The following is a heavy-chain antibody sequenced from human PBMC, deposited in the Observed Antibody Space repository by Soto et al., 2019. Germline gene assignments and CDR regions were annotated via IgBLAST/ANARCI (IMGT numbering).Heavy chain of an antibody. Sequence: QIQLVQSGAEVKKPGASVRVSCETSGXTXXXXXXXXXXXXXGQGLEWMGWISPYNGNTNYAEKFKDRVTLTTXXSXXXXXXXXXXXXXXXXXXXXXXXXXXXFDXSGYYDFWGQGTLVTVSS. CDR2: ISPYNGNT. CDR3: XXXXXXFDXSGYYDF. J-gene: IGHJ4*02. D-gene: IGHD3-22*01. CDR1: GXTXXXXX. V-gene: IGHV1-18*01.